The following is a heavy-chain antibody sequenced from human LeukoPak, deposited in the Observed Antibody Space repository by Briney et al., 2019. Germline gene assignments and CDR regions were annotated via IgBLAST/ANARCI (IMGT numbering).Heavy chain of an antibody. CDR2: FYSSENT. J-gene: IGHJ4*02. CDR3: AGSLGPSTKGLEY. D-gene: IGHD1-26*01. V-gene: IGHV4-4*07. Sequence: SETLSLTCTVSGGSITGNWCSWIRQPAGKGLEWIGRFYSSENTNYNPSLKSRVTISTDKSRTQFFLRLTSVTAADTAVYYCAGSLGPSTKGLEYWGQGNLVTVSS. CDR1: GGSITGNW.